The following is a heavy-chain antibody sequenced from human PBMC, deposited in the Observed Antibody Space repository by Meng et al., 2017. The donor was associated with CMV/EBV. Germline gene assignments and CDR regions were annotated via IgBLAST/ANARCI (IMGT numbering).Heavy chain of an antibody. Sequence: TVSGGSISSGGYYWSWIRQHPGKGLEWIGYIYYSGSTYYNPSLKSRVTISVDTSKNQFSLKLSSVTAADTAVYYCARGSGSGNWFDPWGQGTLVTVSS. J-gene: IGHJ5*02. V-gene: IGHV4-31*03. CDR3: ARGSGSGNWFDP. D-gene: IGHD1-26*01. CDR1: GGSISSGGYY. CDR2: IYYSGST.